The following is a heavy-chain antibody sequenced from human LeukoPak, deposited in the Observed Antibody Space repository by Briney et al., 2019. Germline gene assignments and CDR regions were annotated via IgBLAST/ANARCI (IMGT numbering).Heavy chain of an antibody. CDR2: INPNSGGT. CDR1: GYTFTGYY. CDR3: ARGTIHNYYYDSSGYQNWFDP. Sequence: ASVKVSCKASGYTFTGYYMHWVRQAPGQGLEWMGWINPNSGGTNYAQKFQGRVTMTRDTSISTAYMELSRLRSDDTAVYYCARGTIHNYYYDSSGYQNWFDPWGQGTLVTVSS. D-gene: IGHD3-22*01. J-gene: IGHJ5*02. V-gene: IGHV1-2*02.